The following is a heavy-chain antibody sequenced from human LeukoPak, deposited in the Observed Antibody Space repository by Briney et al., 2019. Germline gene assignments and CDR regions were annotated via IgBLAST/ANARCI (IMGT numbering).Heavy chain of an antibody. CDR1: GFTFSDYF. J-gene: IGHJ4*02. V-gene: IGHV3-11*04. Sequence: GGSLRLSCAASGFTFSDYFMGWVRQAPGKGLEWVSYITNNGRKTYYADSMKGRFTISRDNAKNSLYLQMNSLRAEDTAVYYCARAGHHFDWLSTLGSYFDYWGQGTLVTVSS. CDR3: ARAGHHFDWLSTLGSYFDY. CDR2: ITNNGRKT. D-gene: IGHD3-9*01.